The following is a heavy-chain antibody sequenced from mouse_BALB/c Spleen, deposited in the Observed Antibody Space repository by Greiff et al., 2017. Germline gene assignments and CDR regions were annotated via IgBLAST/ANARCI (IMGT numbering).Heavy chain of an antibody. Sequence: EVQRVESGGGLVQPGGSRKLSCAASGFTFSSFGMHWVRQAPEKGLEWVAYISSGSSTIYYADTVKGRFTISRDNPKNTLFLQMTSLRSEDTAMYYCARRYYGNYWYFDVWGAGTTVTVSS. D-gene: IGHD2-1*01. V-gene: IGHV5-17*02. CDR2: ISSGSSTI. CDR1: GFTFSSFG. CDR3: ARRYYGNYWYFDV. J-gene: IGHJ1*01.